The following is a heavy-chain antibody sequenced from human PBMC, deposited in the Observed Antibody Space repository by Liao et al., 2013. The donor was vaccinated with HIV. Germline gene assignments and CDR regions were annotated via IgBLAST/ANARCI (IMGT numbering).Heavy chain of an antibody. V-gene: IGHV4-39*07. CDR3: ARCRGYADAFDI. D-gene: IGHD5-12*01. Sequence: QLQLQESGPGLVKPSETLSLTCTVSGGSISSSSYYWGWIRQPPGKGLEWIGSIYYSGSTYYNPSLKSRVTISVDTSKNQFSLKLNSVTAADTAVYYCARCRGYADAFDIWGQGTMVTVSP. CDR2: IYYSGST. CDR1: GGSISSSSYY. J-gene: IGHJ3*02.